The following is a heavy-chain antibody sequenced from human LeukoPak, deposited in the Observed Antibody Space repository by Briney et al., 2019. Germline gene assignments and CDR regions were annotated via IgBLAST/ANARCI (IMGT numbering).Heavy chain of an antibody. Sequence: GGSLRLSRTASGFTFSSYTMTWVRQAPGKGLKWVSTITTGDGNTYYADSVKGRFTVSRDDSKNTLYLQMNSLSAEDTAVYYGAKDGGLWVSAHWGDSWGRGTLVTVSS. CDR2: ITTGDGNT. CDR3: AKDGGLWVSAHWGDS. D-gene: IGHD7-27*01. CDR1: GFTFSSYT. V-gene: IGHV3-23*01. J-gene: IGHJ4*02.